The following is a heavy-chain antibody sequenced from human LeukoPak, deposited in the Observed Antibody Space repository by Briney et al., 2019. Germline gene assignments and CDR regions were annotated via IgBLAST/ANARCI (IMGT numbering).Heavy chain of an antibody. J-gene: IGHJ3*02. CDR1: GYSFSTYW. CDR2: IYPGDSDT. V-gene: IGHV5-51*01. CDR3: ARSYSPWGRIAAASCSAFDI. D-gene: IGHD6-13*01. Sequence: GESLKISCSGSGYSFSTYWIGWVRQMPGKGLEWMGSIYPGDSDTRYSPSFQGQVTISAVKSISTAYLQWNSLKASHTAMYYCARSYSPWGRIAAASCSAFDIWGQGTMVTVSS.